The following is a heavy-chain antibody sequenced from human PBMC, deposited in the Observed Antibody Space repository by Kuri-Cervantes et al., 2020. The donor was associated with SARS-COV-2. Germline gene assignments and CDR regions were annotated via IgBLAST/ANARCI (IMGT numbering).Heavy chain of an antibody. D-gene: IGHD3-10*01. CDR3: GRGEGVRGLMVLFQWRGAGPLDF. V-gene: IGHV1-2*04. J-gene: IGHJ4*02. CDR1: GYTFTDYY. CDR2: INPNSGGT. Sequence: ASVKVSCKASGYTFTDYYMPWVRQAPGQGLEWMGWINPNSGGTNYAQKFQGWVAMIRDTSLSTAYMELSRLRSDVTAVYSCGRGEGVRGLMVLFQWRGAGPLDFWGQGTLVTVSS.